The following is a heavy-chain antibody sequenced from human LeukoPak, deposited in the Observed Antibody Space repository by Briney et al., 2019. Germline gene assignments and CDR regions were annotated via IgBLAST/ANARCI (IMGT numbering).Heavy chain of an antibody. D-gene: IGHD2-2*01. Sequence: SETLSLTCSVSGGSISSHYWSWVRQPPGKGLEWIAHMYYSGNTKYNPSLKSRVTISVDTSKTQFSLKLSSATAADTAVYYCARHHIAVGDISWGQGTLVTVSS. CDR1: GGSISSHY. CDR3: ARHHIAVGDIS. CDR2: MYYSGNT. J-gene: IGHJ5*02. V-gene: IGHV4-59*08.